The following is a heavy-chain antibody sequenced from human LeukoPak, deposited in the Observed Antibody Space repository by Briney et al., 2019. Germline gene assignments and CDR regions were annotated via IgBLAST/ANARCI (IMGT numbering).Heavy chain of an antibody. CDR3: ARDLNSYYDFWSGYLPDAFDI. V-gene: IGHV4-38-2*02. J-gene: IGHJ3*02. CDR1: GSSISGLYY. CDR2: IFHSQTT. D-gene: IGHD3-3*01. Sequence: PSETLSLTCTVSGSSISGLYYWAWIRQPPGRGLEGIGNIFHSQTTYYNPSLKSRVTISVDTSKNQFSLKLSSVTAADTAVYYCARDLNSYYDFWSGYLPDAFDIWGQGTMVTVSS.